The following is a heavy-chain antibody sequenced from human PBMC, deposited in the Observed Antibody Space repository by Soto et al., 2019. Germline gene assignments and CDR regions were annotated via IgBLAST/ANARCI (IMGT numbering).Heavy chain of an antibody. CDR2: ISGGGDRA. CDR1: GFTFINYA. J-gene: IGHJ2*01. CDR3: ARKVLGSTSRPDWWYFDL. Sequence: EVQLLESGGGLVQPGGSLRLSCVGSGFTFINYAMNWVRQTPGKGLEWVSTISGGGDRAFDADTVKGRFTISRDNSKNKVNLQMNSLRADDTAGYYCARKVLGSTSRPDWWYFDLWGRGTLVTVSS. V-gene: IGHV3-23*01. D-gene: IGHD2-2*01.